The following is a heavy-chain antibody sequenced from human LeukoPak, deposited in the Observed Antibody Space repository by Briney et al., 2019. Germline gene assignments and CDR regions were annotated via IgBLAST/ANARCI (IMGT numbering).Heavy chain of an antibody. CDR3: ARVPVAGRGWFDP. CDR1: GGSIIGYY. Sequence: SETLSLTCTVSGGSIIGYYWNWIRQPAGKGLEWVGRIYTSGITDYNPSLNSRVTMSVDTSKNQFSLKLNSVTAADTAVYYCARVPVAGRGWFDPWGQGTLVTVSS. V-gene: IGHV4-4*07. D-gene: IGHD6-19*01. J-gene: IGHJ5*02. CDR2: IYTSGIT.